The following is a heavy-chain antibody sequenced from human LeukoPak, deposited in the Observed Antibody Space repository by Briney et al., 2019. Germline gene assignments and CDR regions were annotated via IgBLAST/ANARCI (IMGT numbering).Heavy chain of an antibody. CDR2: IYFTGST. V-gene: IGHV4-59*02. CDR1: GGSVSSYY. CDR3: ARGPRDYGDDQKRKYYFDY. D-gene: IGHD4-17*01. J-gene: IGHJ4*02. Sequence: PSETLSLTCTVSGGSVSSYYWSWIRQPPGKGLEWIGYIYFTGSTNYNPSLKSRVTISVGTSKNQFSLKLSSVTAADTAVYYCARGPRDYGDDQKRKYYFDYWGQGTLVTVSS.